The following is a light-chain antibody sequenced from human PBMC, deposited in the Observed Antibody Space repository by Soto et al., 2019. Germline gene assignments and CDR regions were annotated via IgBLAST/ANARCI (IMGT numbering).Light chain of an antibody. Sequence: PGDRATLSCRASQSVPGNYLAWLQQRPGQAPRLLIHRASSRATGIPDRFSGSGSGTDFTLTISRLEPEDFAVYYCQQYTSPPWTLGQGTKVETK. CDR2: RAS. V-gene: IGKV3-20*01. CDR3: QQYTSPPWT. J-gene: IGKJ1*01. CDR1: QSVPGNY.